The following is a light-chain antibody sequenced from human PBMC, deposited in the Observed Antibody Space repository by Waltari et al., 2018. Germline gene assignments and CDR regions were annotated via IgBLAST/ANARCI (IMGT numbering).Light chain of an antibody. J-gene: IGLJ3*02. V-gene: IGLV7-43*01. CDR3: LLYDGSDQV. CDR2: STT. Sequence: QTVVTQEPSLTVSPGGAVTLTCASSAGAVTSGNYPNWIQQKPGQVPRSLIHSTTNIHAWTPARFSGSLLGGKAALTLSVVQPEDEAEYYCLLYDGSDQVFGGGTKLTVL. CDR1: AGAVTSGNY.